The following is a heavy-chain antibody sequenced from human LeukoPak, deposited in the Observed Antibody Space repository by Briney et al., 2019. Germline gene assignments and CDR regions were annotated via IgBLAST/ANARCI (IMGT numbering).Heavy chain of an antibody. D-gene: IGHD6-19*01. CDR2: INPNSGGT. Sequence: ASVKVSCKASGYTFTGYYMHWVRQAPGQGLEWMGWINPNSGGTNYAQKFQGRATMTRDTSISTAYMELSRLRSDDTAVYYCAREVAGTVGDWFDPWGQGTLVTVSS. V-gene: IGHV1-2*02. CDR1: GYTFTGYY. CDR3: AREVAGTVGDWFDP. J-gene: IGHJ5*02.